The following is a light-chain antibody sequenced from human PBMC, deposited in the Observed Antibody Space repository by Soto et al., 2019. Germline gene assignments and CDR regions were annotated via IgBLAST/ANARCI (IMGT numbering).Light chain of an antibody. CDR3: SSCTSSNTLLYV. CDR1: SSDFGNYRC. CDR2: EVS. V-gene: IGLV2-14*01. J-gene: IGLJ1*01. Sequence: QSALTQPASVSGSPGQSITISCIGTSSDFGNYRCVSWYQQQPGKAPKLMIYEVSNRPSGVSNRFSGSKSGNTASLTISGLQTEDEAEYYCSSCTSSNTLLYVLGTGTKVTVL.